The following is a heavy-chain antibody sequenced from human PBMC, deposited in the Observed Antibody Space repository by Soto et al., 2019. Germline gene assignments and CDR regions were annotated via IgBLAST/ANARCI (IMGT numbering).Heavy chain of an antibody. CDR3: ARDRVAGIWGDAFDI. V-gene: IGHV1-18*04. CDR2: INPYNANT. Sequence: ASVKVSCKTSGYTFTNHGIIWVRQAPGQGLEWMGWINPYNANTNYAQKLQGRVTMTTDTSTSTAYMDLRSLTSDDTAVYYCARDRVAGIWGDAFDIWGQGTMVTVSS. J-gene: IGHJ3*02. D-gene: IGHD3-16*01. CDR1: GYTFTNHG.